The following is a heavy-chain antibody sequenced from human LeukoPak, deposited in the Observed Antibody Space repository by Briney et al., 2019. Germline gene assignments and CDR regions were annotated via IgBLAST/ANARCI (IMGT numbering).Heavy chain of an antibody. V-gene: IGHV4-30-2*01. CDR1: GGSISSGGYY. CDR3: ARATFYYDSSGFYFDY. D-gene: IGHD3-22*01. J-gene: IGHJ4*02. Sequence: SETLSLTCTVSGGSISSGGYYWSWIRQPPGKGLEWIGYIYHSGSTYYNPSLKSRVTISVDRSKNQFSLKLSSVTAADTAVYYCARATFYYDSSGFYFDYWGQGTLVTVSS. CDR2: IYHSGST.